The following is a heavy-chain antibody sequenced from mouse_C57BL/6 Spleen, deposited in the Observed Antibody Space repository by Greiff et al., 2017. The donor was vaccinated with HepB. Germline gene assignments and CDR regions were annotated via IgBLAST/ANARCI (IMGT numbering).Heavy chain of an antibody. CDR3: ARGATTVVDFDY. Sequence: QVQLKQPGAELVKPGASVKLSCKASGYTFTSYWMHWVKQRPGQGLEWIGMIHPNSGSTNYNEKFKSKATLTVDNSSSTAYMQLSSLTSEDSAVYYCARGATTVVDFDYWGQGTTLTVSS. CDR1: GYTFTSYW. CDR2: IHPNSGST. D-gene: IGHD1-1*01. J-gene: IGHJ2*01. V-gene: IGHV1-64*01.